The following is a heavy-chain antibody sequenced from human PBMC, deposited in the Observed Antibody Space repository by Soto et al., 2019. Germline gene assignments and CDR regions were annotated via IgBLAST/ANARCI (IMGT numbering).Heavy chain of an antibody. Sequence: GGSLRLSCAASGFTFSSYAMRWVRQAPGKGLEWVAVISYDGSNKYYAVSVKGRFTISRDNSKNTLYLQMNSLRAEDTAVYYCARVVAAAGTILYYGMDVWGQGTTVTVSS. J-gene: IGHJ6*02. V-gene: IGHV3-30-3*01. CDR2: ISYDGSNK. CDR1: GFTFSSYA. CDR3: ARVVAAAGTILYYGMDV. D-gene: IGHD6-13*01.